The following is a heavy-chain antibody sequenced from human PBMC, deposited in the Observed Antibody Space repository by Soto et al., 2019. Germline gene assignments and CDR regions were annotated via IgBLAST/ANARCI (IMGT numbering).Heavy chain of an antibody. Sequence: KPSETLSLTCTVSGGSISSGGYYWSWIRQHPGKGLEWIGYIYYSGSTYYNPSLKSRVTISVDTSKNQFSLKLSSVTAADTAVYYCARNGKSSSSDYWGQGTLVTVSS. J-gene: IGHJ4*02. D-gene: IGHD6-6*01. CDR3: ARNGKSSSSDY. V-gene: IGHV4-31*03. CDR2: IYYSGST. CDR1: GGSISSGGYY.